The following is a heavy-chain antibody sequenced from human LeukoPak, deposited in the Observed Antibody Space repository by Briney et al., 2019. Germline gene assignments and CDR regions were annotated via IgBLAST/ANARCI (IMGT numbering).Heavy chain of an antibody. CDR1: GFIFSRYG. CDR3: AKDRSPYDHEAFDI. Sequence: GGSLRLSCAASGFIFSRYGMTWVRQAPGKGLEWVAAISGSGAGTYYADSVKGRFTISRDNFKNTLYLQMNNLRAEDTAVYYCAKDRSPYDHEAFDIWGQGTMVTVSS. V-gene: IGHV3-23*01. J-gene: IGHJ3*02. D-gene: IGHD3-3*01. CDR2: ISGSGAGT.